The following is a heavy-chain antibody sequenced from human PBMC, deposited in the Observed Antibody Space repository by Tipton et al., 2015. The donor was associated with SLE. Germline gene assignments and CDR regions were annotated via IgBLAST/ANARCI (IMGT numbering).Heavy chain of an antibody. V-gene: IGHV4-34*12. J-gene: IGHJ5*02. Sequence: LRLSCSVYGDSLSGQYWSWIRQPPGKGLEWIGEVFRGGSTNYSPSLKSRVTISVDTSKNQFSLKLSSVTAADTAVYYCARASGGDSNWFDPWGQGTLVTVSS. CDR3: ARASGGDSNWFDP. CDR2: VFRGGST. CDR1: GDSLSGQY. D-gene: IGHD2-21*01.